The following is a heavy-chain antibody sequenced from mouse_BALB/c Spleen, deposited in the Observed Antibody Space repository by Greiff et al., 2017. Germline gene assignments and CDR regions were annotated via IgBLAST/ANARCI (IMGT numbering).Heavy chain of an antibody. J-gene: IGHJ3*01. CDR3: ARWAYRYDVPWFAY. V-gene: IGHV3-8*02. CDR2: ISYSGST. D-gene: IGHD2-14*01. Sequence: EVKLVESGPSLVKPSQTLSLTCSVTGDSITSGYWNWIRKFPGNKLEYMGYISYSGSTYYNPSLKSRISITRDTSKNQYYLQLNSVTTEDTATYYCARWAYRYDVPWFAYWGQGTLVTVSA. CDR1: GDSITSGY.